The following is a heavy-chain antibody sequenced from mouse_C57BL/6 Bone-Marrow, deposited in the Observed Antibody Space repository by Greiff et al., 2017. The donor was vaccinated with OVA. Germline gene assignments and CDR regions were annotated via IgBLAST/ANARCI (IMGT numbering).Heavy chain of an antibody. Sequence: EVKLMESGGGLVQPGGSLKLSCAASGFTFSDYGMAWVRQAPRKGPEWVAFLSNLAYSIYYADTVTGRFTISRENAKNTLYLEMSMLRSEDTAMYYCARYYEGLYAMDYWGQGTSVTGSS. CDR1: GFTFSDYG. CDR3: ARYYEGLYAMDY. V-gene: IGHV5-15*01. CDR2: LSNLAYSI. J-gene: IGHJ4*01. D-gene: IGHD2-4*01.